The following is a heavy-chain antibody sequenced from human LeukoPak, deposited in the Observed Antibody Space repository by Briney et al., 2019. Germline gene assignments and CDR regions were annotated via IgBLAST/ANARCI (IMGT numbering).Heavy chain of an antibody. CDR2: INWNSGST. CDR1: GFTFDDYG. J-gene: IGHJ3*02. Sequence: GGSLRLSCAASGFTFDDYGMSWVRQVPGKGLEWVSGINWNSGSTGYVDSVKGRFTISRDNAKKSLYLQMNSLRAEDTALYYCARAKACDSTTCPLDIWGQGTMVTVSS. CDR3: ARAKACDSTTCPLDI. D-gene: IGHD2-2*01. V-gene: IGHV3-20*04.